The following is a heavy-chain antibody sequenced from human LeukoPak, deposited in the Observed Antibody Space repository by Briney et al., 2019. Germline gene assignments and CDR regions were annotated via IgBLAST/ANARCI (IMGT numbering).Heavy chain of an antibody. Sequence: GGSLRLSCVVSGFTFDDYAMYWVRHAPGKGLEWVSGISWKSGSIGYADSVKGRFTISRDDAKNSLYLQMNSLRAEDSALYYCAKGYRKGRWLPLDYWGQGTLVTVSS. V-gene: IGHV3-9*01. D-gene: IGHD5-24*01. CDR2: ISWKSGSI. J-gene: IGHJ4*02. CDR1: GFTFDDYA. CDR3: AKGYRKGRWLPLDY.